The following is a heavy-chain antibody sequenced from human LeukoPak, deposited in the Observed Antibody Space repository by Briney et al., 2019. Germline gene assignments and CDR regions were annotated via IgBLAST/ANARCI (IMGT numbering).Heavy chain of an antibody. CDR3: ARHAWAVTGTLHVFEI. Sequence: ASVKVSCKASGYTFTSYYMHWVRQAPGQGLEWMGIINPSGGSTSYAQKFQGRVTMTRDTSTSTVYMELSSLRSEDTAVYYCARHAWAVTGTLHVFEIWGQGTMVTVSS. CDR2: INPSGGST. D-gene: IGHD6-19*01. CDR1: GYTFTSYY. J-gene: IGHJ3*02. V-gene: IGHV1-46*01.